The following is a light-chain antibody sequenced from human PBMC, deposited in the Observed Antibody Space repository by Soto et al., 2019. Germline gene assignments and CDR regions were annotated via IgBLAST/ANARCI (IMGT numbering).Light chain of an antibody. J-gene: IGKJ5*01. Sequence: IVLTQSPGTLSLSPGERATLSCRASQSVSSSYLAWYQQKPGQAPRLLIFGASSRATGIPDRFSGSGSGTDFTLTISRLEPEDFAVYYCQQYYSSPPITFGQGTRLEIK. V-gene: IGKV3-20*01. CDR2: GAS. CDR3: QQYYSSPPIT. CDR1: QSVSSSY.